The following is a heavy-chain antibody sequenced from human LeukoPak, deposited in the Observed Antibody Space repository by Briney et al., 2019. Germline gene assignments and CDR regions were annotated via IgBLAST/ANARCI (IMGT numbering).Heavy chain of an antibody. CDR2: IYASGST. V-gene: IGHV4-4*07. D-gene: IGHD3-10*01. CDR3: ASLRGAYYMDV. J-gene: IGHJ6*03. CDR1: GGSISSYY. Sequence: PSETLSLTCTVSGGSISSYYWSWIRQPAGKGLEWIGRIYASGSTNYNPSLKSRVTMSVDTSKNQFSLRLSSVTAADTAIYYCASLRGAYYMDVWGKGTTVTVSS.